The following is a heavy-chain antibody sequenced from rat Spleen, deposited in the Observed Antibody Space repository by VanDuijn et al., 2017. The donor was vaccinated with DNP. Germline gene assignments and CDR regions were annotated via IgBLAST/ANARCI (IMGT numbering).Heavy chain of an antibody. J-gene: IGHJ3*01. CDR1: GYSITSDY. Sequence: EVQLQESGPGLVKPSQSLSLTCSVTGYSITSDYWGWIRKFPGNKMEWVGHISYSGSTSYNPSLKSRISITRDTSKNQFFLHLNSVTTEDMATYYCVRPYHYSGGGFAYWGQGTLVTVSS. CDR3: VRPYHYSGGGFAY. V-gene: IGHV3-1*01. D-gene: IGHD1-1*01. CDR2: ISYSGST.